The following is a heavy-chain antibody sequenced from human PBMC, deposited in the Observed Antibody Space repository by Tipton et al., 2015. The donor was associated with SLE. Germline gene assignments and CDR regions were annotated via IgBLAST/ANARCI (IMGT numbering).Heavy chain of an antibody. D-gene: IGHD3-16*01. Sequence: TLSLTCTVSGGSISSSSYYWGWIRQPPGKGLEWIGSIYYSGSTYYNPSLKSRVTISVDTSKNQFSLKLSSVTAADTAVYYCARDEGEGAFDIWGQGTMVTVSS. CDR2: IYYSGST. CDR1: GGSISSSSYY. CDR3: ARDEGEGAFDI. J-gene: IGHJ3*02. V-gene: IGHV4-39*07.